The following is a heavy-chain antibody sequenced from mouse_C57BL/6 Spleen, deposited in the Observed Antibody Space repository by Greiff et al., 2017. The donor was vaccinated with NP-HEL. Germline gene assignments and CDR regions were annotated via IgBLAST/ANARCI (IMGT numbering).Heavy chain of an antibody. CDR1: GYTFTEYT. D-gene: IGHD2-4*01. Sequence: QVQLQQSGAELVKPGASVKLSCKASGYTFTEYTIHWVKQRSGQGLEWIGWFYPGSGSLKYNEKFKDKATLTADKSSSTDYMGLSRLTSEDSAVYIWARHEKIAVIGDDYGLWFAYWGQGTLVTVSA. V-gene: IGHV1-62-2*01. CDR3: ARHEKIAVIGDDYGLWFAY. CDR2: FYPGSGSL. J-gene: IGHJ3*01.